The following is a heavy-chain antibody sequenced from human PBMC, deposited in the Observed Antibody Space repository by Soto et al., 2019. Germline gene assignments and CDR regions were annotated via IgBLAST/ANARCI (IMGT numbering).Heavy chain of an antibody. J-gene: IGHJ5*02. CDR2: IYYSGST. CDR1: GGSISSGGYY. Sequence: SETLSLTCTVSGGSISSGGYYWSWIRQHPGKGLEWIGYIYYSGSTYYNPSLKSRVTISVDTSKNQFSLKLSSVTAADTAVYYCPREPAARFGCFDTWGQGTLVTVSS. D-gene: IGHD3-3*01. CDR3: PREPAARFGCFDT. V-gene: IGHV4-31*03.